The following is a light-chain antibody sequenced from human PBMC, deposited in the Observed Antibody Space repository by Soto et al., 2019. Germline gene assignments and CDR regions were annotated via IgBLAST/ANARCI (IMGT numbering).Light chain of an antibody. J-gene: IGKJ1*01. CDR2: GAS. Sequence: EIVMTQSPATLSVSPGERATLSCRASQSVSSSYLAWYQQKPGQAPRLLIYGASSRATGIPDRFSGSGSGTEFTLTISSLQSEDFAVYYCHQYNHWLTWTFGQGTKVDIK. CDR1: QSVSSSY. CDR3: HQYNHWLTWT. V-gene: IGKV3D-15*01.